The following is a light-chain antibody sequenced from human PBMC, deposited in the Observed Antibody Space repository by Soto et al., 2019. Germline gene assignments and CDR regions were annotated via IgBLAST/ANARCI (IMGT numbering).Light chain of an antibody. J-gene: IGKJ1*01. Sequence: DIVMTQSPLSLPVTPGEPASISCRSSQSLLHSNGYNYLDWYLQKPGQSPQLLIYLGSNRASGNHERFSGSGSSTDCTLKISRVEAEDGVVYYCMHALQTPWTFGQGTKVEIK. CDR2: LGS. CDR3: MHALQTPWT. V-gene: IGKV2-28*01. CDR1: QSLLHSNGYNY.